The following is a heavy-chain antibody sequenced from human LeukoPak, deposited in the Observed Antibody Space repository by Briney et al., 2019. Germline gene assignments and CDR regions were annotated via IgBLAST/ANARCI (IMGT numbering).Heavy chain of an antibody. CDR2: ISSSSSYI. CDR3: ARGEGDCSGGSCYHRPYYYYMDV. Sequence: PGGSLRLSCAASGFTFSSYSMNWVRQAPGKGLEWVSSISSSSSYIYYADSVKGRFTISRDNAKNSLYLQMNSLRAEDTAVYYCARGEGDCSGGSCYHRPYYYYMDVWGKGTTVTVSS. CDR1: GFTFSSYS. D-gene: IGHD2-15*01. V-gene: IGHV3-21*01. J-gene: IGHJ6*03.